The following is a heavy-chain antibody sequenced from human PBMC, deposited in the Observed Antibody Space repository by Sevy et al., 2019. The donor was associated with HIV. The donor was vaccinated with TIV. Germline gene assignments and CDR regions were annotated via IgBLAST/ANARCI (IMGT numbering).Heavy chain of an antibody. V-gene: IGHV3-30*04. D-gene: IGHD4-17*01. J-gene: IGHJ6*02. CDR3: SRDPTDYPSYYYLYGLDA. Sequence: GGSLRLSCAASGFPFGSYSMHWVRHAAGKGLEWVAVISYDGDNKLYADSVKGRFTIYRDNSRRTLYLVMHSLRTEDTAVYFCSRDPTDYPSYYYLYGLDAWGQGTTVTVSS. CDR1: GFPFGSYS. CDR2: ISYDGDNK.